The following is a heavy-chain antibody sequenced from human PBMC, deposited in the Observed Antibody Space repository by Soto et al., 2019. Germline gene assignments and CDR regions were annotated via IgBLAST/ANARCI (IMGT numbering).Heavy chain of an antibody. J-gene: IGHJ4*02. CDR1: EFTFSTYW. V-gene: IGHV3-7*01. D-gene: IGHD2-2*01. CDR2: IEGDGSAK. CDR3: VRSGTAAVFDY. Sequence: EVQLVESGGGLVQPGASLRLSCAASEFTFSTYWMTWVRQAPGKGLEWVAYIEGDGSAKSYLDSVEGRFTISRDNAKNSLYLEMNSLRAEDTAVYYCVRSGTAAVFDYWGQGTLVTVSS.